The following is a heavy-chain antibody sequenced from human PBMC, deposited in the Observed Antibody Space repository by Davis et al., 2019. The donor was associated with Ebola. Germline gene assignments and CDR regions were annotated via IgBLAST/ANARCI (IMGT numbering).Heavy chain of an antibody. CDR2: INPNSGGS. CDR1: GYTFTGYY. J-gene: IGHJ4*02. Sequence: ASVQVSCKASGYTFTGYYMHWVRQAPGQGLEWMGWINPNSGGSNYAQKFQGWVTMTRDTSISTAYMELSRLRSDDTAVYNCARGGGSSKRTMGYWGQGTLVTVSS. V-gene: IGHV1-2*04. CDR3: ARGGGSSKRTMGY. D-gene: IGHD1-26*01.